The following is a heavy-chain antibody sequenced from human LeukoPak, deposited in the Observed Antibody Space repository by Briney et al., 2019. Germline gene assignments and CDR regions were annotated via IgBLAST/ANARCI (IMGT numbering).Heavy chain of an antibody. CDR1: GFTFDDYA. Sequence: EAGRSLRLSCAASGFTFDDYAMHWVRHAPGKGLEWVSGISWNSGSIGYADSVKGRFTISRDNAKNSLYLQMNSLRAEDMALYYCSRGYYDSSGYYADAFDIWGQGTMVTVSS. CDR3: SRGYYDSSGYYADAFDI. V-gene: IGHV3-9*03. CDR2: ISWNSGSI. D-gene: IGHD3-22*01. J-gene: IGHJ3*02.